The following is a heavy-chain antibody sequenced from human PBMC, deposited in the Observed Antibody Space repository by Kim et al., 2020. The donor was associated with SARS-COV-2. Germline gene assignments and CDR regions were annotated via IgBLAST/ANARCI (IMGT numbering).Heavy chain of an antibody. CDR3: VRVPAGQLSPNFDF. J-gene: IGHJ4*02. D-gene: IGHD2-15*01. Sequence: YADSVAGRFTISRDNTRNSVVLEMSSLRSEDTALYFCVRVPAGQLSPNFDFWGQGTLVTVSS. V-gene: IGHV3-9*01.